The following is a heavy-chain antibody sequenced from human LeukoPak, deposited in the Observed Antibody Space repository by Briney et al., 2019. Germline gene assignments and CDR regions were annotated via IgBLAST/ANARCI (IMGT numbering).Heavy chain of an antibody. CDR1: GFTFSDYN. CDR2: ITSGTTYI. Sequence: GGSLRLSCAASGFTFSDYNMNWVRQSPEKGLEWVSSITSGTTYIYHADSVRGRFTLSRDNAKNSLYLQMNSLRAEDTAVYYCARAPPGKITFGYFDYWGQGTLDTVSS. V-gene: IGHV3-21*04. CDR3: ARAPPGKITFGYFDY. J-gene: IGHJ4*02. D-gene: IGHD3-16*01.